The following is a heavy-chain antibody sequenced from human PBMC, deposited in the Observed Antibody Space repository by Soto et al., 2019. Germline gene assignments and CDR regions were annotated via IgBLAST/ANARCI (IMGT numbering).Heavy chain of an antibody. CDR1: GYTFTSYG. CDR3: ARVNDIVVVPAATGVLDY. D-gene: IGHD2-2*01. V-gene: IGHV1-18*01. J-gene: IGHJ4*02. Sequence: GASVKVSCKASGYTFTSYGISWVRQAPGQGLEWMGWISAYNGNTNYAQKLQGRVTMTTDTSTSTAYMELRSLRSDDTAVYYCARVNDIVVVPAATGVLDYWGQGTLVTVSS. CDR2: ISAYNGNT.